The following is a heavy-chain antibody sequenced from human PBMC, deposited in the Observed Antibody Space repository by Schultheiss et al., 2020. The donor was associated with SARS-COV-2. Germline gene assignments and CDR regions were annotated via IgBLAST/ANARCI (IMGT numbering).Heavy chain of an antibody. D-gene: IGHD6-13*01. J-gene: IGHJ1*01. Sequence: SETLSLTCAVYGGSFSGYYWSWIRQPPGKGLEWIGEINHSGSTNYNPSLKSRVTISVDTSKNQFSLKLSSVTAADTAVYYCAREGSCWYVAGHYFQHWGQGTLVTVSS. CDR1: GGSFSGYY. CDR2: INHSGST. V-gene: IGHV4-34*01. CDR3: AREGSCWYVAGHYFQH.